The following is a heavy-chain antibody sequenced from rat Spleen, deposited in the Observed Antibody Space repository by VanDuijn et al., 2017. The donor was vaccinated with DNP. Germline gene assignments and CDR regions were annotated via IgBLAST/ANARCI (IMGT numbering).Heavy chain of an antibody. CDR2: ISYDGVST. D-gene: IGHD1-1*01. CDR1: GFTFSDYY. Sequence: EVQLVESGGGLAQPGRSLKLSCAASGFTFSDYYMAWVRRAPTKGLEWVAYISYDGVSTYNGGSVKGRFTISRDIAKSTLYLEMNSLRSEDMAAYYCTRPHYYSSGGFAYWGQGTLVTVSS. CDR3: TRPHYYSSGGFAY. V-gene: IGHV5-22*01. J-gene: IGHJ3*01.